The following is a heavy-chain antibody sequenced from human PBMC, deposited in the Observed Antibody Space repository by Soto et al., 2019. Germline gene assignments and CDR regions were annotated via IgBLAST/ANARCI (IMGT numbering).Heavy chain of an antibody. CDR1: GFSLSTSGVG. D-gene: IGHD3-16*02. CDR2: IYWDDYK. CDR3: AHSPTMITFGGVIVYFDY. V-gene: IGHV2-5*02. J-gene: IGHJ4*02. Sequence: QITLKESGPTLVKPTQTLTLTCTFSGFSLSTSGVGVGWILQPPGKALEWLALIYWDDYKRYSPSLKSRLTITKDTSKNQVVLTMTNMDPVDTATYYCAHSPTMITFGGVIVYFDYWGQGTLVTVSS.